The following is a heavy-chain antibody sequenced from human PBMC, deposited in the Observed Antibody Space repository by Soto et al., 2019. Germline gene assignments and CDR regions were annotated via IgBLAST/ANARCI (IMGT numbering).Heavy chain of an antibody. CDR2: IYHSGST. J-gene: IGHJ4*02. CDR3: ASQSLTVFGVVADY. V-gene: IGHV4-30-2*01. CDR1: GGSISSGGYS. D-gene: IGHD3-3*01. Sequence: QLQLQESGSGLVKPSQTLSLTCAVSGGSISSGGYSWSWIRQPPGKGLEWIGYIYHSGSTYYNPSRKSRVAISVDRSKNQFSLKLSSVTAADTAVYYCASQSLTVFGVVADYWGQGTLVTVSS.